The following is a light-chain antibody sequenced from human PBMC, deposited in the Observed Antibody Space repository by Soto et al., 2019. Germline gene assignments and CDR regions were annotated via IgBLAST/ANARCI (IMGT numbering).Light chain of an antibody. Sequence: DIVLTQSPGTLYLSPGERATLSCRASQSLISGYLAWYQQRPGQAPRLLIYGASTRATGIPDRFSGSGSGTDFTLTISRLEPEDFAVYYCQQYGTSPWTFGRGTKVDIK. CDR3: QQYGTSPWT. CDR2: GAS. CDR1: QSLISGY. J-gene: IGKJ1*01. V-gene: IGKV3-20*01.